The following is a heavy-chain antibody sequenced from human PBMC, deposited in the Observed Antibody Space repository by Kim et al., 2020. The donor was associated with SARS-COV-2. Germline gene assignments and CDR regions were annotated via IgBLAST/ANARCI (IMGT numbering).Heavy chain of an antibody. J-gene: IGHJ4*02. Sequence: SETLSLTCTVSGGSISSGGYYWSWIRQHPGKGLEWIGYIYYSGSTYYNPSLKSRVTISVDTSKNQFSLKLSSVTAADTAVYYCARWATYYYDSSGYYDYWGQGTLVTVSS. CDR1: GGSISSGGYY. V-gene: IGHV4-31*03. CDR2: IYYSGST. D-gene: IGHD3-22*01. CDR3: ARWATYYYDSSGYYDY.